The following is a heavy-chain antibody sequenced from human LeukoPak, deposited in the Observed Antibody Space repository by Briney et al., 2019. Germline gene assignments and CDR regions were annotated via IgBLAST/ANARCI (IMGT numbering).Heavy chain of an antibody. V-gene: IGHV3-48*04. CDR2: ISSSGSPI. D-gene: IGHD2-2*01. Sequence: PGGSLRLSCAASGFTFSTYSMNWVRQAPGKGLEWVSYISSSGSPIYYTDSVKGRFTISRDNAKNSLYLQMNSLRAEDTAVYYCATYSSSNGREFQYWGQGTLVTVSS. CDR3: ATYSSSNGREFQY. J-gene: IGHJ1*01. CDR1: GFTFSTYS.